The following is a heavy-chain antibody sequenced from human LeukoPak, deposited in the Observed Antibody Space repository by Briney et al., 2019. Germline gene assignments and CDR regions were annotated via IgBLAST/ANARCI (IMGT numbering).Heavy chain of an antibody. CDR2: INHSGST. Sequence: SETLSLTCAVYGGSFSGYYWSWLRRPAGKGRVWIGEINHSGSTNYNPSLKSRVTISVDTSKNQFSLKLSSVTAADTAVYYCARGWYVTSAIDYWGQGTLVTVSS. J-gene: IGHJ4*02. V-gene: IGHV4-34*01. CDR1: GGSFSGYY. CDR3: ARGWYVTSAIDY. D-gene: IGHD6-13*01.